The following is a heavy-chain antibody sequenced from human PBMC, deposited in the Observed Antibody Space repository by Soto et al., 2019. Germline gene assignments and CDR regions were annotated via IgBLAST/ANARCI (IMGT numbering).Heavy chain of an antibody. CDR1: GGTFSSYA. V-gene: IGHV1-69*13. Sequence: SVKVSCKASGGTFSSYAISWVRQAPGQGLEWMGGIIPIFGTANYAQKFQGRVTITADESTSTAYMELSSLRSEDTAVYYCARDASAVAGNFGEGRDAFDIWGQGTIVTVSS. D-gene: IGHD6-19*01. CDR2: IIPIFGTA. CDR3: ARDASAVAGNFGEGRDAFDI. J-gene: IGHJ3*02.